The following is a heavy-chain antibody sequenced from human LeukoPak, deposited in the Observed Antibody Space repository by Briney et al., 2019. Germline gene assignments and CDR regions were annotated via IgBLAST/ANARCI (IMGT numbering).Heavy chain of an antibody. D-gene: IGHD5-12*01. CDR2: ISSSSSYI. Sequence: PGGSLRLSCAASGFTFSSYSMNWVRQARGKGLEWVSSISSSSSYIYYADSVKGRFTISRDNAKNSLYLQMNSLRAEDTAVYYCARFVYSGYDLIYWGQGTLVTVSS. V-gene: IGHV3-21*01. CDR3: ARFVYSGYDLIY. J-gene: IGHJ4*02. CDR1: GFTFSSYS.